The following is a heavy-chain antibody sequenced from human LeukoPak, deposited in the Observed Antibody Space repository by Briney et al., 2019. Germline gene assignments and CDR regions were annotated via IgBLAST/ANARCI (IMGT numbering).Heavy chain of an antibody. Sequence: GGSLRFSCAASGFTFTTYWMSWVRQAPGKGLEWVANIKQDGSEKYYVDSVKGRFTISRDNAKNSLYLQMNSLRAEDTAVYYCARARRYYYDSSGEAPLGYWGQGTLVTVSS. CDR3: ARARRYYYDSSGEAPLGY. J-gene: IGHJ4*02. V-gene: IGHV3-7*04. CDR1: GFTFTTYW. CDR2: IKQDGSEK. D-gene: IGHD3-22*01.